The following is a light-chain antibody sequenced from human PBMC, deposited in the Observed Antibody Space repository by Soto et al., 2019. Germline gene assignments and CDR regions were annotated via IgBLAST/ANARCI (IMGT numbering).Light chain of an antibody. J-gene: IGKJ5*01. CDR3: QHRSIWPVS. CDR2: DAS. CDR1: QSVNNY. V-gene: IGKV3-11*01. Sequence: EMVLRQSPATLSLSPGERATLSCRASQSVNNYLHWYQQRPGQAPRLLIFDASNRATGIPPRFSGSGSATDFTLTISSLEPEDFAVYYCQHRSIWPVSFGQGTRLEIK.